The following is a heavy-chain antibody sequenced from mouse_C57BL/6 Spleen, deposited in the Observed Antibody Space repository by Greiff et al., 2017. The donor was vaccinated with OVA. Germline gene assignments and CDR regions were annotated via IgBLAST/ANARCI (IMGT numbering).Heavy chain of an antibody. V-gene: IGHV1-50*01. CDR2: IDPSDSYI. Sequence: QVQLQQPGAELVKPGASVKLSCKASGYTFTSYWMQWVKQRPGQGLEWFGEIDPSDSYINYNQKFKGKATLTVDTSSSTAYVQLSSLTSEDSAVYYCARSGYDSYWYCDVWGTGTTVTVSS. J-gene: IGHJ1*03. D-gene: IGHD2-4*01. CDR3: ARSGYDSYWYCDV. CDR1: GYTFTSYW.